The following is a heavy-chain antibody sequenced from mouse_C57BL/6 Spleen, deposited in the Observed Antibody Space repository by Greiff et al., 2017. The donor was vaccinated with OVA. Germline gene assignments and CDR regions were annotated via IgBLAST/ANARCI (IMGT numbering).Heavy chain of an antibody. J-gene: IGHJ1*03. CDR2: ISDGGSYT. D-gene: IGHD2-5*01. V-gene: IGHV5-4*03. Sequence: EVKLMESGGGLVKPGGSLKLSCAASGFTFSSYAMSWVSQTPEKRLAWVATISDGGSYTYYPDNVKGRFTIPRDNAKNNLYLQMSHLKSEDTAMYYCATRDYSNYVSRYFDVWGTGTTVTVSS. CDR3: ATRDYSNYVSRYFDV. CDR1: GFTFSSYA.